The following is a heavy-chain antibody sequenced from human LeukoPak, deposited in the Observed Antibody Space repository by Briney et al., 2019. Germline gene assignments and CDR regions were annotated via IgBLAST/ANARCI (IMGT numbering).Heavy chain of an antibody. CDR1: GGSISNYY. V-gene: IGHV4-59*01. Sequence: SETLCLTCTVSGGSISNYYWSWIRQPPGKGLEWIGYIYYSGSTNYNPSLKSRVTMSLDTSKNQFSLKLNSVPAADTAVYYCARDLPATAYFDYWGQGSLVTVSS. CDR3: ARDLPATAYFDY. J-gene: IGHJ4*02. D-gene: IGHD2-2*01. CDR2: IYYSGST.